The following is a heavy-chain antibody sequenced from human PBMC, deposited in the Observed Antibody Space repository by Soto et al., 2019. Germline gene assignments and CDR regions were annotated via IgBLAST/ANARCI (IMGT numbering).Heavy chain of an antibody. J-gene: IGHJ4*01. CDR3: VRGKDQYNTLTYRCCDQ. CDR1: GFTCSRYW. D-gene: IGHD1-20*01. Sequence: GGSLRLSCAASGFTCSRYWMHWVRQAPGEGLMWVSRINSDGSMTSYADSVKGRFTISRDNAKNTVYLHMNSLRAEDTARYYCVRGKDQYNTLTYRCCDQWGQGTLVTVSS. V-gene: IGHV3-74*01. CDR2: INSDGSMT.